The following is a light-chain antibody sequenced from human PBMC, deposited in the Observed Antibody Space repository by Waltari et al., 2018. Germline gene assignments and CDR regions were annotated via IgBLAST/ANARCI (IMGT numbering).Light chain of an antibody. Sequence: DIQMTQSPLSLSASVGARVTITCRARQTISKYLNWYQQKPGKAPKLLIHAASRLQSGVPSRFSGSGSETEFTLTINSLQLEDCAIYYCQQTYTTPTWTFGQGTRVDIK. CDR3: QQTYTTPTWT. J-gene: IGKJ1*01. CDR1: QTISKY. CDR2: AAS. V-gene: IGKV1-39*01.